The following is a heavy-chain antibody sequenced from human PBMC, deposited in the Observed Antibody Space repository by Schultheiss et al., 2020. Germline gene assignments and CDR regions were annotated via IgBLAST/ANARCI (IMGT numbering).Heavy chain of an antibody. CDR1: GYTFTSYD. V-gene: IGHV1-8*01. Sequence: ASVKVSCKASGYTFTSYDINWVRQATGQGLEWMGWMNPNSGNTGYAQKFQGRVTMTRNTSISTAYMELSSLRSEDTAVYYCARGQWELHQYYFDYWGQGTLVTVSS. D-gene: IGHD1-26*01. CDR3: ARGQWELHQYYFDY. J-gene: IGHJ4*02. CDR2: MNPNSGNT.